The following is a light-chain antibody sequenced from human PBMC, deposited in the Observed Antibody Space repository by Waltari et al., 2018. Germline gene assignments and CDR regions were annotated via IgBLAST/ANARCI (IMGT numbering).Light chain of an antibody. CDR1: SSNIGSNT. J-gene: IGLJ3*02. CDR3: AAWDDSLNGPV. CDR2: SNN. Sequence: QSVLTQPPSASGTPGQRVTISCSGSSSNIGSNTVNWYQQLPGTAPQLLIYSNNQRPSGGPDRFSGSKSGTSAALAISGLQSEDEADYYCAAWDDSLNGPVFGGGTKLTVL. V-gene: IGLV1-44*01.